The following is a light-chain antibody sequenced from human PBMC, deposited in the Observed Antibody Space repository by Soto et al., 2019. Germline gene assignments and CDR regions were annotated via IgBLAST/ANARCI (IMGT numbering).Light chain of an antibody. Sequence: DIQLTQSPSFLSASVGDRVTITCRASRGISSYLAWYQQKPGKAPKLLIYAASTLQSGVPSRFSGSGSGTEFTLTISSLQPEDFATYYCQQRNSYPRAFGQGTKVEIK. V-gene: IGKV1-9*01. J-gene: IGKJ1*01. CDR1: RGISSY. CDR3: QQRNSYPRA. CDR2: AAS.